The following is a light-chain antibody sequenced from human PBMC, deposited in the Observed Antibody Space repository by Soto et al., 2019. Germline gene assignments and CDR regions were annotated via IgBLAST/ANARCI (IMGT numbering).Light chain of an antibody. J-gene: IGLJ1*01. CDR1: SANIGSNT. Sequence: QPVLTQPPSASGTPGQRVTISCSGSSANIGSNTVNWYQQLPGTAPKLLIYSNNQRPSGVPDRFSGSKPGTSASLAISGLQSEDEADYYCAAWDDSLNGHYVFGTGTKVTVL. V-gene: IGLV1-44*01. CDR2: SNN. CDR3: AAWDDSLNGHYV.